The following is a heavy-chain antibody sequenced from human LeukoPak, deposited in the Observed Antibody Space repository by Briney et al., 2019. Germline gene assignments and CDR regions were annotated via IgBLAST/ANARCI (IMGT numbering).Heavy chain of an antibody. J-gene: IGHJ3*02. Sequence: GESLKISCKGSGYSFTSYWIGWVRRMPGKGLEWMGIIYPGDSDTRYSPSFQGQVTISADKPISTAYLQWSSLKASDTAMYYCARDYSSGYDAFDIWGQGTMVTVSS. CDR2: IYPGDSDT. CDR3: ARDYSSGYDAFDI. D-gene: IGHD6-19*01. V-gene: IGHV5-51*04. CDR1: GYSFTSYW.